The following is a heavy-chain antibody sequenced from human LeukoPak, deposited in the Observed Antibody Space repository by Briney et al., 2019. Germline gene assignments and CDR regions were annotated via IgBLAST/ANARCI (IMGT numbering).Heavy chain of an antibody. J-gene: IGHJ5*02. CDR2: INHSGST. Sequence: SETLSLTCAVYGGSFSGYYWSWIRQPPGKGLEWIGDINHSGSTNYNPSLKSRVTISVDTSKNQFSLKLSSVTAADTAVYYCARGYELVGAKPGWFDPWGQGTLATVSS. V-gene: IGHV4-34*01. D-gene: IGHD1-26*01. CDR3: ARGYELVGAKPGWFDP. CDR1: GGSFSGYY.